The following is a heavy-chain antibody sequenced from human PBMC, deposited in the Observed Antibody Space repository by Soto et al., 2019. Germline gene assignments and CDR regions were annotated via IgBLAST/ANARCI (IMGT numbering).Heavy chain of an antibody. J-gene: IGHJ4*02. D-gene: IGHD3-10*01. CDR3: ANLPLYGSGFDC. CDR2: ISWNGAAT. CDR1: GFTFDDYA. V-gene: IGHV3-9*01. Sequence: EVQLVESGGGLVQPGGSLRLSCAASGFTFDDYAIHWVRQAPGKGLEWVSGISWNGAATGYADSVKGRCTISRDNAKNTLYLQMNSLGSDDTAIYYCANLPLYGSGFDCWGLGTLVTVSS.